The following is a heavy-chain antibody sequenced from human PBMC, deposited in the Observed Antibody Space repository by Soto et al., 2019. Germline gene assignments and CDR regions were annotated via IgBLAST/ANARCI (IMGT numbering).Heavy chain of an antibody. CDR1: GFTFSSHE. J-gene: IGHJ6*02. Sequence: GSLRLSCVVAGFTFSSHEMNWLRQAPVEGPEWVSKISESGGTTSYADSVRGRFTISRDNARDSLYLHMSSLRAEDTAVYYCARDRSLIFAVPPYGMDVWGQGTTVTVSS. CDR3: ARDRSLIFAVPPYGMDV. D-gene: IGHD3-3*01. CDR2: ISESGGTT. V-gene: IGHV3-48*03.